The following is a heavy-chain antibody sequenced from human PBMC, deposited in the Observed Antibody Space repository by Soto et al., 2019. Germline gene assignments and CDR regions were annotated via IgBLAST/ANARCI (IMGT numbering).Heavy chain of an antibody. J-gene: IGHJ4*02. Sequence: GESLKIACKGSGYSFTYWIAWVRQIPGRGLEWMGVIHPGDSDTRYSPSFQGQVTISADTSISTAYLQWSSLKASDTAIYYCARQDGSALFFFDFWGLGTLVTVSS. D-gene: IGHD6-19*01. CDR1: GYSFTYW. CDR3: ARQDGSALFFFDF. CDR2: IHPGDSDT. V-gene: IGHV5-51*01.